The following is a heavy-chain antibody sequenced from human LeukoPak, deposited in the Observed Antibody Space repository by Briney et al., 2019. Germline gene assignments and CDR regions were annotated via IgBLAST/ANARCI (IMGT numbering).Heavy chain of an antibody. Sequence: SETLSLTCTVSGGYISSYYWSWIRQPPGKGLEWIGYIYYSGSTNYNPSLKSRATISVDTSKNQFSLKLSSVTAADTAVYYCAREGTSPYYYDSSGYYYAVWGQGTLVTVSS. CDR3: AREGTSPYYYDSSGYYYAV. V-gene: IGHV4-59*12. D-gene: IGHD3-22*01. CDR2: IYYSGST. J-gene: IGHJ4*02. CDR1: GGYISSYY.